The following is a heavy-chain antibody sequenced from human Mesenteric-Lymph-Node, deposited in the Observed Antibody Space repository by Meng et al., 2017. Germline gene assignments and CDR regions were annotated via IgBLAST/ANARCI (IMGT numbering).Heavy chain of an antibody. Sequence: GGSLRPSCAAPGPTFSSYSLNWVRRAPGKGLEWVSSISSSGSIYYVDSVNGRFTISRDNAENPLYLQMDSLRFEDTTIYYCARSHILVVTATPPYGMDVWGHGTAVTVSS. CDR2: ISSSGSI. D-gene: IGHD2-21*02. V-gene: IGHV3-21*01. CDR3: ARSHILVVTATPPYGMDV. CDR1: GPTFSSYS. J-gene: IGHJ6*02.